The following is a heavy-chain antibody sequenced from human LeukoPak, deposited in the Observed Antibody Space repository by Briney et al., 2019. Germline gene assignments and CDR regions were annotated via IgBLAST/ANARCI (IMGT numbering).Heavy chain of an antibody. CDR3: ARSWRDGYNYYFDY. J-gene: IGHJ4*02. V-gene: IGHV4-30-4*08. D-gene: IGHD5-24*01. Sequence: SQTLSLTCTVSGGSISSGDYYWSWIRQPPGKGLEWIGYIYYSGSTYYNPSLKSRVTISVDASKNQFSLKLSSVTAADTAVYYCARSWRDGYNYYFDYRGQGTLVTVSS. CDR1: GGSISSGDYY. CDR2: IYYSGST.